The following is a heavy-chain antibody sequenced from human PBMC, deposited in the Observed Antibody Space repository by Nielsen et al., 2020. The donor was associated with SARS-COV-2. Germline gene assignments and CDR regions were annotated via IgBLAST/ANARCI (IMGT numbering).Heavy chain of an antibody. Sequence: GESLKISCVASGFTFDDYGMSWVRQAPGKGLEWVSGINWNGGSTGYADSVKGRFTISRDNAKNSLYLQMNSLRAEDTALYHCASVGYCSGGSCYGYYYGMDVWGQGTTVTVSS. J-gene: IGHJ6*02. CDR1: GFTFDDYG. V-gene: IGHV3-20*01. D-gene: IGHD2-15*01. CDR3: ASVGYCSGGSCYGYYYGMDV. CDR2: INWNGGST.